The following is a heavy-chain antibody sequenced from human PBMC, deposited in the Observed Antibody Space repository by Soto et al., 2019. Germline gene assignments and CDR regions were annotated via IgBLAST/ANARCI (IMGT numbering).Heavy chain of an antibody. CDR2: MFYSGNS. V-gene: IGHV4-59*01. Sequence: QVLLQESGPRLVKPSETLSLTCTVSGGSLTNYYGSWVRQPPGKGLEWIGYMFYSGNSNYNSSLKSRVTISLDKSKNQFSLKLTSVTAADTAVYCCVRSGHSFGGVIWGRGTLVTVSS. CDR3: VRSGHSFGGVI. D-gene: IGHD3-16*01. CDR1: GGSLTNYY. J-gene: IGHJ4*01.